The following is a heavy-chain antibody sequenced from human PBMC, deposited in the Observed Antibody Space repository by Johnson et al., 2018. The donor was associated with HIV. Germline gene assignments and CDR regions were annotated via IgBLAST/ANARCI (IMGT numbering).Heavy chain of an antibody. CDR2: ISSGSHTI. Sequence: QVQLVESGGGLVKPGGSLRLSCAASGFAFSDYYMAWIRQAPGKGLEWVSFISSGSHTIYYADSVKGRFTISRDDSKNTVHLQISSLRPEDTAVYYCARTRSGSFPHSDPFDTWGQGTMVTVSS. CDR1: GFAFSDYY. CDR3: ARTRSGSFPHSDPFDT. V-gene: IGHV3-11*04. D-gene: IGHD1-26*01. J-gene: IGHJ3*02.